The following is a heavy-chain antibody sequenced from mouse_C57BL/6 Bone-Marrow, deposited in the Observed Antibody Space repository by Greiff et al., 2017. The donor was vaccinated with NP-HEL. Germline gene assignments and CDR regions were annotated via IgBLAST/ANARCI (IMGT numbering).Heavy chain of an antibody. CDR1: GYEFSNYW. V-gene: IGHV1-80*01. Sequence: QVQLQQSGAELVKPGASVKISCKASGYEFSNYWMNWVKQRPGKGLEWIGQIYPGDGDTNYNGKLQDKATLTADKSSSTAYMQLSRLTSEDSAVYFCARGAYWGQGTLVTVSA. CDR3: ARGAY. J-gene: IGHJ3*01. CDR2: IYPGDGDT.